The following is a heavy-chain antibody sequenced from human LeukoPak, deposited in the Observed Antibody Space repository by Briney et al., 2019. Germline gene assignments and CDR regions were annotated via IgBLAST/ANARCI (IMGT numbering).Heavy chain of an antibody. Sequence: GGSLRLSCAASGFTFSSYGIHWVRQAPGKGLEWVAVISHDGSNKYYADSVKGRFTISRDNSKNTLYLQMNSLRPEDTAVYYCTKEGYYGSGSFPDYWGQGTLVTVSS. D-gene: IGHD3-10*01. CDR2: ISHDGSNK. CDR3: TKEGYYGSGSFPDY. J-gene: IGHJ4*02. CDR1: GFTFSSYG. V-gene: IGHV3-30*18.